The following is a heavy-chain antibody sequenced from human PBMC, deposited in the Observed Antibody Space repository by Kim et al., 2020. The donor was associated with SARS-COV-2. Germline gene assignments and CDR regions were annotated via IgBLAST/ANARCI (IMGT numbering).Heavy chain of an antibody. V-gene: IGHV3-23*01. CDR1: GFTFSSYA. CDR2: ISGSGGST. J-gene: IGHJ1*01. D-gene: IGHD6-19*01. CDR3: AKDADSSGWYARGYFQH. Sequence: GGSLRLSCAASGFTFSSYAMSWVRQAPGKGLEWVSAISGSGGSTYYADSVKGRFTIYRDNSKNTQYLLMNSLGAEDTAGYYCAKDADSSGWYARGYFQHWGPGTLVPVSS.